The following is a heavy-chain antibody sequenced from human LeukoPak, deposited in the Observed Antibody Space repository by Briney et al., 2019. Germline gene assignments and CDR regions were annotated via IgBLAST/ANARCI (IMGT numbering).Heavy chain of an antibody. CDR2: IKTRPFGGTS. CDR1: TFTFGDYP. Sequence: GGSLRLSCTSATFTFGDYPLSWVRQAPGRGLEWITFIKTRPFGGTSEYAASVKGRFTFSRDDSKNIAYLQMNRLNTEDTAVYYCTRHQSPYLDAFDVWGQGTMVTVAS. D-gene: IGHD2-2*01. J-gene: IGHJ3*01. CDR3: TRHQSPYLDAFDV. V-gene: IGHV3-49*04.